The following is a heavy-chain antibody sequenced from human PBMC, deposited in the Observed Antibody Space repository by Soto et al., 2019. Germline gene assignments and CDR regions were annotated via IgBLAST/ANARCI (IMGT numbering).Heavy chain of an antibody. CDR1: GCSIGSGGYY. Sequence: TLSLTCTVSGCSIGSGGYYWSWIRQHPGKGLEWIGYIYYSGITYYNPSLKSRVTISADTSKNQFSLKLSSVTAADTAVYYCARSPGYYFDYWGQGTLVTVSS. CDR3: ARSPGYYFDY. V-gene: IGHV4-31*03. CDR2: IYYSGIT. J-gene: IGHJ4*02.